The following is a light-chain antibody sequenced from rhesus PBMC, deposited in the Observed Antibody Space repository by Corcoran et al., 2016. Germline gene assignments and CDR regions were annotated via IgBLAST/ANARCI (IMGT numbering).Light chain of an antibody. V-gene: IGKV1-22*01. CDR2: KAY. J-gene: IGKJ1*01. CDR1: QSISSW. Sequence: DIQMTQSPSSLSASVGDTVTITCRASQSISSWLAWYQKKPGKAPNLLIYKAYTLQSGVPSRFSGSGSGTEFTLTISSLQSEDFATYYCQQYSSSPWTFGQGTKVEIK. CDR3: QQYSSSPWT.